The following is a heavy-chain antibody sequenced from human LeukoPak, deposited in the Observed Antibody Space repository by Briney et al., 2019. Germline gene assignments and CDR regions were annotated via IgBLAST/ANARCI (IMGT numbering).Heavy chain of an antibody. CDR2: INYSGST. J-gene: IGHJ4*02. D-gene: IGHD3-10*01. CDR3: ARRGYGSGSFNRYYFDY. V-gene: IGHV4-59*08. Sequence: PSETLSLTCTVSGGSISSYYWSWIRQPPGKGLEWIGYINYSGSTNYNPSLKSRVTISVDTSKNQFSLKLSSVTAADTAVYYCARRGYGSGSFNRYYFDYWGQGNLVTVSS. CDR1: GGSISSYY.